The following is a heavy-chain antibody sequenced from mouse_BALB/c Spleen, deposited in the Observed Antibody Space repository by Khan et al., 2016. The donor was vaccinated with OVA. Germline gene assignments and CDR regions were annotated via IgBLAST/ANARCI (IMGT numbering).Heavy chain of an antibody. D-gene: IGHD1-1*01. CDR3: ARNTTVYTVDY. Sequence: QVQLKQSVAELARPGASVKMSCKASGYTFTSNTMHWVKQRPGQGLEWIGYINPSSGYTNYNQNLKDKSTLTADTSSSTAYMQLSSLTSEDSAGYYCARNTTVYTVDYWGQGTSVTVS. CDR2: INPSSGYT. J-gene: IGHJ4*01. V-gene: IGHV1-4*01. CDR1: GYTFTSNT.